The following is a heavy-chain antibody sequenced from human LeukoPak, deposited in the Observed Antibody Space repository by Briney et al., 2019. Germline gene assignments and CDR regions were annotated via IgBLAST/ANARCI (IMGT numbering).Heavy chain of an antibody. D-gene: IGHD2-2*01. CDR1: GFTFSTYA. Sequence: GRSLRLSCAASGFTFSTYAIHWVRQAPGKGLEWVAVISYDGNNKHYADSVEGRFTISRDNSKNTLYLQMNSLRAEDTAVYYCARDSLGSTTSCFAYWGQGTLVTVSS. CDR3: ARDSLGSTTSCFAY. CDR2: ISYDGNNK. J-gene: IGHJ4*02. V-gene: IGHV3-30-3*01.